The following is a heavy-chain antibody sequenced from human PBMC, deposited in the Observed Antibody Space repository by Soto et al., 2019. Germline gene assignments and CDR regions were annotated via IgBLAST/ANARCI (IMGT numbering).Heavy chain of an antibody. CDR1: GFTFSRYP. CDR3: AREKHHPAHLVF. J-gene: IGHJ4*02. CDR2: ISDDGSNI. V-gene: IGHV3-30-3*01. Sequence: GGSLRLSCAAYGFTFSRYPMHWVRQAPGKGLEWVAGISDDGSNIQYADSVKGRLTVSRDDSKSTLYLQMNNLGTEDTAEYFCAREKHHPAHLVFWGQGTLVTVSS.